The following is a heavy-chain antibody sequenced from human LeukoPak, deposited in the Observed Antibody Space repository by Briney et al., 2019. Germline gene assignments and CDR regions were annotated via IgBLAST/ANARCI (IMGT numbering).Heavy chain of an antibody. J-gene: IGHJ4*02. V-gene: IGHV3-9*01. D-gene: IGHD4-17*01. CDR2: ISWNSGRR. CDR1: GFTFDDYA. Sequence: PGRSLRLSCVGSGFTFDDYAMHWVRQAPGKGLEWVSGISWNSGRRGYADSVKGRFTISRDNAKTSLYLQMNSLRAEDTAVYYCARSDGDYVHYFDYWGQGTLVTVSS. CDR3: ARSDGDYVHYFDY.